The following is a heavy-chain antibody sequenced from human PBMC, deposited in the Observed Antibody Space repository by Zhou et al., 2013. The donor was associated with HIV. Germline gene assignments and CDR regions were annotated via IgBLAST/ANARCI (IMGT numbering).Heavy chain of an antibody. CDR3: AGRNWGSEGY. Sequence: QVQLQESGPGLVKPSETLSLTCTASGGPISSSYWSWIRQPPGKGLEWIGYIHTSGSTNYNPSLKGRVTTSLDTSKNQFFLKLTSVTAADTAVYYCAGRNWGSEGYWGQGTLVTVSS. D-gene: IGHD7-27*01. J-gene: IGHJ4*02. V-gene: IGHV4-4*09. CDR2: IHTSGST. CDR1: GGPISSSY.